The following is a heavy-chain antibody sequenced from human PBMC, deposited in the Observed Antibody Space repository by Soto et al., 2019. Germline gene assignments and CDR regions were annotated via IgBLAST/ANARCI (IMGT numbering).Heavy chain of an antibody. CDR1: GFTFSSYA. J-gene: IGHJ4*02. CDR2: VSGSGGTT. D-gene: IGHD3-9*01. Sequence: EVQLLESGGGLVQPGGSLRLSCAASGFTFSSYAMSWVRQAPGKGLEWVSTVSGSGGTTYYADSVKGRFIISRDNSKNTLSLQMSSLRAEDTAIYYCVKAAYYDILAGYYSWIDYWGQGTLVTVSS. CDR3: VKAAYYDILAGYYSWIDY. V-gene: IGHV3-23*01.